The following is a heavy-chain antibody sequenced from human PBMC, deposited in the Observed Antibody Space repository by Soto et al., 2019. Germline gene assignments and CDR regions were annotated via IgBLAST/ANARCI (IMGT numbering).Heavy chain of an antibody. CDR1: GGSFSGYY. CDR3: ARGRRTAVTIDY. J-gene: IGHJ4*02. V-gene: IGHV4-34*01. Sequence: SETLSLTCAVYGGSFSGYYWTWIRQPPGTGLEWIGEINHSGSTNYNPSLKSRVTISVDTSKNQFSLKLTSVTAADTAVYYCARGRRTAVTIDYWGQGTLVTVSS. CDR2: INHSGST. D-gene: IGHD4-17*01.